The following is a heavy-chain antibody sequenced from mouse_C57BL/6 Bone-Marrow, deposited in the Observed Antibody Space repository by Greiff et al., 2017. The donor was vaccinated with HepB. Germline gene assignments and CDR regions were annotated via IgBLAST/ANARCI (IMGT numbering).Heavy chain of an antibody. CDR3: ARNGNYEEGFDY. CDR2: IDPSDSET. CDR1: GYTFTSYW. D-gene: IGHD2-1*01. Sequence: VQLQQPGAELVRPGSSVKLSCKASGYTFTSYWMHWVKQRPIQGLEWIGNIDPSDSETHYNQKFKDKATLTVDKSSSTAYMQLSSLTSEDSAVYCCARNGNYEEGFDYWGQGTTLTVSS. V-gene: IGHV1-52*01. J-gene: IGHJ2*01.